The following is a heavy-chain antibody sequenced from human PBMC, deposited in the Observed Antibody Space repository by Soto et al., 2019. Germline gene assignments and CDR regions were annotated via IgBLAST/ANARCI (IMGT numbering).Heavy chain of an antibody. J-gene: IGHJ6*02. D-gene: IGHD3-16*01. Sequence: QVQLVQSGAEVKNPGASVKVSCKASGYTFTRYGIGWARQAPGQGLEWMGWINTYNGNTNYAQNLQGRVTLTTDTSTSTAYMELRSLRSNDTAIYYCAMVDVYVTPSPQDVWGQGTTVIVS. CDR3: AMVDVYVTPSPQDV. CDR1: GYTFTRYG. V-gene: IGHV1-18*01. CDR2: INTYNGNT.